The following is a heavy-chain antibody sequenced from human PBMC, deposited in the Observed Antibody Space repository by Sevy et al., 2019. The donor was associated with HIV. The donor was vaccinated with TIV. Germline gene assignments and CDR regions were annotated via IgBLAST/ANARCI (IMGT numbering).Heavy chain of an antibody. J-gene: IGHJ6*02. CDR3: ARVNCSGGSCYYYYGMDV. V-gene: IGHV3-53*01. CDR2: IYSGGST. Sequence: GGSLRLSCAASGFTVSSNYMSWVRQAPGKGLEWVSVIYSGGSTYYAESVKGRFTISRDNSKNTLYLQMNSLRAEDTAVYYCARVNCSGGSCYYYYGMDVWGQGTTVTVSS. D-gene: IGHD2-15*01. CDR1: GFTVSSNY.